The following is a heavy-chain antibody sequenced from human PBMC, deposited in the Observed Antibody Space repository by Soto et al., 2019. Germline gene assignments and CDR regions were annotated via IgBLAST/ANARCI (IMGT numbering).Heavy chain of an antibody. J-gene: IGHJ6*02. CDR3: ARALYSSSWYPLDYYYYYGMDV. CDR1: GYTFTGYY. CDR2: INPNSGGT. D-gene: IGHD6-13*01. V-gene: IGHV1-2*04. Sequence: ASVKVSCRASGYTFTGYYMHWVRQAPGQGLEWMGWINPNSGGTNYAQKFQGWVTMTRDTSISTAYMELSRLRSDDTAVYYCARALYSSSWYPLDYYYYYGMDVWGQGTTVTVSS.